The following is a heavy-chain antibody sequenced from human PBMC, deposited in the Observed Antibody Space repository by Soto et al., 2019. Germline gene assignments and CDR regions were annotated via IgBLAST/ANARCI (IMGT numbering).Heavy chain of an antibody. J-gene: IGHJ4*02. CDR1: GYTFTSYD. V-gene: IGHV1-8*01. CDR2: MNPDSGNT. Sequence: ASVKVSCKVSGYTFTSYDINWVRQATGQGPEWMAWMNPDSGNTGYAQKFQGRVTLTRDTSISTAYLEMSSLGSDDTAVYYCAKSRKQITEIDLDYWGQGTLVTVSS. CDR3: AKSRKQITEIDLDY. D-gene: IGHD3-16*01.